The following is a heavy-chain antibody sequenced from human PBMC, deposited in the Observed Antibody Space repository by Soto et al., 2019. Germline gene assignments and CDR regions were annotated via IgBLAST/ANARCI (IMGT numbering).Heavy chain of an antibody. CDR3: ARANYYDSSGYYDY. Sequence: ASVKVSCKVSGYTLTELSIHWVRQAPGEGLEWMGGFDLENGETIYAQRFQGRVTMTEESSADTPYMELSSLRSEDTAVYYCARANYYDSSGYYDYWGQGTLVTV. CDR2: FDLENGET. CDR1: GYTLTELS. V-gene: IGHV1-24*01. D-gene: IGHD3-22*01. J-gene: IGHJ4*02.